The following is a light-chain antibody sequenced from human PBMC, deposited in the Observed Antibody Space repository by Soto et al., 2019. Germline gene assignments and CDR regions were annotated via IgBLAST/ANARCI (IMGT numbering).Light chain of an antibody. V-gene: IGLV2-8*01. CDR3: SSYGGSNNYV. CDR1: SSDVGGYNH. J-gene: IGLJ1*01. Sequence: QSVLTQPTSASGSPGQSVTISCTGTSSDVGGYNHVSWYQQHPGKAPKLMIYAVTKRPSGVPDRFFGSRSGNTASLTISGLQAEDEDDYYCSSYGGSNNYVFGSGTKVTVL. CDR2: AVT.